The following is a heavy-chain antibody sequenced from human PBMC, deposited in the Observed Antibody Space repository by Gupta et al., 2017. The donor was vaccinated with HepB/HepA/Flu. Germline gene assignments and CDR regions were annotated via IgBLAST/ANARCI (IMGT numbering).Heavy chain of an antibody. D-gene: IGHD7-27*01. CDR3: ARPQLGIGGGSWFDP. Sequence: QLQLQESGPRLVKPSETLSLTCTVSGGSISRSSPYWGWIRQPPGQGLEWIANVYYGGNTYYNPSLKSRVTISVDTSKNYFSLKLRSVTAADTAVYYCARPQLGIGGGSWFDPWGQGILGTVSS. CDR1: GGSISRSSPY. J-gene: IGHJ5*02. V-gene: IGHV4-39*01. CDR2: VYYGGNT.